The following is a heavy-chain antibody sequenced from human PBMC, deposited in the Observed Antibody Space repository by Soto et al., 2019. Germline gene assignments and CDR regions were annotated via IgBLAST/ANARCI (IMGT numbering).Heavy chain of an antibody. CDR1: GFTFRNHW. J-gene: IGHJ3*02. Sequence: EQLVESGGTLVQPGGSLRLSCVTSGFTFRNHWMHWVRQAPGLGLEGVSRISTDGSFTTYADSVKGRFTISRDNAKNTVYLQMNSRRVEDTAVYYCARARSKSSSGFDIWGQGTMVTVSS. V-gene: IGHV3-74*03. CDR3: ARARSKSSSGFDI. D-gene: IGHD2-2*01. CDR2: ISTDGSFT.